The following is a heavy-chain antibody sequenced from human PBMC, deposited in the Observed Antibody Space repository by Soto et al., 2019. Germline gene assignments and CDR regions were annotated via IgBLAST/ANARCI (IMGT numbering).Heavy chain of an antibody. CDR2: IWYDGSYK. Sequence: QVQLVESGGGVVQPGRSLRLSCAASGFTFSSYGMHWVRQAPGKGLEWVALIWYDGSYKYYADSVKGRFTISRDNSKNTLYLQMNSLRAEDTAVYYCARDGEWECSSGRCYSGWFDLWGQGTLVTASS. V-gene: IGHV3-33*01. D-gene: IGHD2-15*01. J-gene: IGHJ5*02. CDR1: GFTFSSYG. CDR3: ARDGEWECSSGRCYSGWFDL.